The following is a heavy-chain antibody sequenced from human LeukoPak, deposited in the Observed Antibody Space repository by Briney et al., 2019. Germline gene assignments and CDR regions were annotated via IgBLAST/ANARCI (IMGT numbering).Heavy chain of an antibody. V-gene: IGHV1-2*02. CDR3: ARGLGDCSSTSCYIDDY. Sequence: ASVKVSCKASGYTFTGYYMHWVRQAPGQGLEWMGWINPNSGGTNYAQKFQGRVTMTRDTSISTAYMELSRLRSDDTAVYYCARGLGDCSSTSCYIDDYWGQGTLVTVSS. J-gene: IGHJ4*02. D-gene: IGHD2-2*02. CDR2: INPNSGGT. CDR1: GYTFTGYY.